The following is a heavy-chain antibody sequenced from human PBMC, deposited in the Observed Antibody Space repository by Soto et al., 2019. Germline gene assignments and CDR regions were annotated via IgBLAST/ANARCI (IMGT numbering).Heavy chain of an antibody. J-gene: IGHJ5*02. CDR2: INPSGGGT. CDR3: ARVRRITGTTQDNWFDP. CDR1: GYMFTSYY. Sequence: GASVKVSCKASGYMFTSYYMHWVRQAPGQGLEWMEIINPSGGGTSYAQKFEGRVTMTRDTSTSTVYLELSSLRSEDTAVYYCARVRRITGTTQDNWFDPWGQGTLVTVSS. D-gene: IGHD1-7*01. V-gene: IGHV1-46*01.